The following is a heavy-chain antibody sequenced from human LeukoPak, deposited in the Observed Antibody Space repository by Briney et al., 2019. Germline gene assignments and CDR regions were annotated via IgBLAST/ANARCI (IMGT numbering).Heavy chain of an antibody. V-gene: IGHV1-69*04. CDR1: GGTFSSYA. Sequence: SSVKVSCKASGGTFSSYAISWVRQAPGQGLEWMGRIIPILGIANYAQKFQGRVTITADKSTSTAYMELSSLRSEDTAVYYCARDHDILTGPILPPSYYYYYYGMDVWGQGTTVTVSS. D-gene: IGHD3-9*01. CDR3: ARDHDILTGPILPPSYYYYYYGMDV. CDR2: IIPILGIA. J-gene: IGHJ6*02.